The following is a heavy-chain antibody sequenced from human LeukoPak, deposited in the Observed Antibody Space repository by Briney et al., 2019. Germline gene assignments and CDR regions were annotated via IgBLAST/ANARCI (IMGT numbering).Heavy chain of an antibody. CDR3: AKDLRVYSSSH. Sequence: GRSLRLSCAASGFTFSSYGMHWVRQAPGKGLEWVAVIWYDGSNKYYADSVKGRFTISRDNSKNTLYLQMNSLRAEDTAVYYCAKDLRVYSSSHWGQGTLVTVSS. J-gene: IGHJ4*02. V-gene: IGHV3-33*06. CDR1: GFTFSSYG. D-gene: IGHD6-6*01. CDR2: IWYDGSNK.